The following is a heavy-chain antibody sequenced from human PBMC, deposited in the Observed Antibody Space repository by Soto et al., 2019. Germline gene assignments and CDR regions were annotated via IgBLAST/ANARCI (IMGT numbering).Heavy chain of an antibody. CDR3: ARASVDTAMVTGCWFDP. Sequence: QVQLVQSGAEVKKPGASVKVSCKASGYTFTSYDINWVRQATGQGLEWMGWMNPNSGNTGYAQKFQGRVTMTRNTSISTAYMELSSLRSEDTAVYYCARASVDTAMVTGCWFDPWGQGTLVTVSS. CDR2: MNPNSGNT. V-gene: IGHV1-8*01. CDR1: GYTFTSYD. D-gene: IGHD5-18*01. J-gene: IGHJ5*02.